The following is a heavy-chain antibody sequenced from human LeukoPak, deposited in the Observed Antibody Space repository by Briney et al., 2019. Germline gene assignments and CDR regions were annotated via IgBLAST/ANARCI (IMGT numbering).Heavy chain of an antibody. V-gene: IGHV3-64D*06. Sequence: GGSLRLSCSVSGFTFNTYVMHWVRQAPGKGLEYVSAISSNGDNTYYADSVKGRFTISRDNSKNTLYLQMSSLRADDTAVYYCVRGTGYWAQGTLVTVSS. CDR3: VRGTGY. CDR2: ISSNGDNT. J-gene: IGHJ4*02. CDR1: GFTFNTYV.